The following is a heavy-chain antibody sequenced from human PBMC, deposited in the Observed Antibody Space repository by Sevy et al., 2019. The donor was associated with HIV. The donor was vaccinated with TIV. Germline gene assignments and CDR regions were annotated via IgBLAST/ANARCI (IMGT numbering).Heavy chain of an antibody. CDR1: GYTLTELS. Sequence: ASVKVSCKVSGYTLTELSMHWVRQAPGKGLEWMGGCDPEDGETIYAQKFQGRVTMTEDTSTDTAYMQLSSLRSADKAVYYCATETPTVTTWSYWYFDLWGRGTLVTVSS. D-gene: IGHD4-17*01. CDR3: ATETPTVTTWSYWYFDL. V-gene: IGHV1-24*01. CDR2: CDPEDGET. J-gene: IGHJ2*01.